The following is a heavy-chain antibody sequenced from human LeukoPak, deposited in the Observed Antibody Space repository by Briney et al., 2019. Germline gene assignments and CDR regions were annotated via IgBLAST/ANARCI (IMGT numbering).Heavy chain of an antibody. CDR1: GFTFSSYA. Sequence: GRSLRLSCAASGFTFSSYAMHWVRQAPRKGLEWVAVISYDGSNKYYADSVKGRFTISRDNSKNTLYLQMNSLRAEDTAVYYCARTEDTAMVKGFYGMDVWGQGTTVSVSS. J-gene: IGHJ6*02. D-gene: IGHD5-18*01. V-gene: IGHV3-30-3*01. CDR3: ARTEDTAMVKGFYGMDV. CDR2: ISYDGSNK.